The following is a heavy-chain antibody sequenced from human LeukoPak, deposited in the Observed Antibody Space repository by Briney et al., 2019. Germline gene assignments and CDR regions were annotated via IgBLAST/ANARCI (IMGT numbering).Heavy chain of an antibody. CDR2: INHSGST. D-gene: IGHD3-10*01. J-gene: IGHJ5*02. CDR3: ARGVLLWFGVPMGFAP. CDR1: DGSFSGYY. Sequence: SETLSLTCAVYDGSFSGYYWSWIRQPPRKGLEWIGEINHSGSTNYNPSLKSRVTISVDTCKNQFSLKLSSVTAADTAVYYCARGVLLWFGVPMGFAPWGQGTLVTVSS. V-gene: IGHV4-34*01.